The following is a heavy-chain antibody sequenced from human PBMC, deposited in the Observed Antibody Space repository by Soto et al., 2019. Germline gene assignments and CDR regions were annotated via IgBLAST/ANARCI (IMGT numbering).Heavy chain of an antibody. Sequence: ESGGGLVQPGGSLRLSCAASGFTFTSYAMSWVRQAPGKGLEWVSAISSSGDTTYYADSVKGRFTISRDNSKNTLYLQMNSLRAEDTAIYYCAKEDAVTTFVDYWGQGTLVTVSS. CDR3: AKEDAVTTFVDY. D-gene: IGHD4-17*01. CDR2: ISSSGDTT. V-gene: IGHV3-23*01. CDR1: GFTFTSYA. J-gene: IGHJ4*02.